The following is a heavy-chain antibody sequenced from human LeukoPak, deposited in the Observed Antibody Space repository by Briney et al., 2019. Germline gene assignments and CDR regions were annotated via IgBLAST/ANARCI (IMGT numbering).Heavy chain of an antibody. CDR1: GYTFTDYY. CDR2: INPHSGGT. D-gene: IGHD1-26*01. Sequence: AAVKVSCKASGYTFTDYYMHWVRQAPGQGLEWMGWINPHSGGTDHAQKFQGRVTMTRDTSISTAYMELSRLRSDDTAVYYCARDMDSGPDFFDYWGLGTLVTVSS. J-gene: IGHJ4*02. V-gene: IGHV1-2*02. CDR3: ARDMDSGPDFFDY.